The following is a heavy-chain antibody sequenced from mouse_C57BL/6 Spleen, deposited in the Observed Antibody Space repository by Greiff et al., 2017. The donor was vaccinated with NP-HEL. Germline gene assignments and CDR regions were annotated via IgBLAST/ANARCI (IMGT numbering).Heavy chain of an antibody. CDR1: GYSFTSYW. V-gene: IGHV1-7*01. D-gene: IGHD1-1*01. Sequence: VQVVESGAELAKPGASVKLSCKASGYSFTSYWMHWVKQRPGQGLEWIGYINPSSGYTQYNQKFKDKATLTADKSSSTAYMQLSSLTYEDSAVYYCARLLRDYWGQGTTLTVSS. CDR3: ARLLRDY. CDR2: INPSSGYT. J-gene: IGHJ2*01.